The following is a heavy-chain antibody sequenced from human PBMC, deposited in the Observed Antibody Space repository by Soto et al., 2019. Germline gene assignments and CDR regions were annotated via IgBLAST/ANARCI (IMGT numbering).Heavy chain of an antibody. CDR1: GYTFTSYA. Sequence: QVQRVQSGAEVKKPGASVKVSCKASGYTFTSYAMHWVRQAPGQRLEWMGWINAGNGNTKYSQKFQGRVTITRDTSASTAYMELSSLRSEDTAVYYCARDRRPAAIFIDWYFDLWGRGTLVTVSS. CDR3: ARDRRPAAIFIDWYFDL. V-gene: IGHV1-3*01. D-gene: IGHD2-2*01. CDR2: INAGNGNT. J-gene: IGHJ2*01.